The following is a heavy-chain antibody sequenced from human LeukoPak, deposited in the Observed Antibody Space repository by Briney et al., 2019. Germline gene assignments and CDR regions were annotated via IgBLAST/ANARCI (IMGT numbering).Heavy chain of an antibody. V-gene: IGHV3-21*01. CDR1: GFTFSSYN. D-gene: IGHD1-26*01. J-gene: IGHJ3*02. Sequence: PGGSLRLSCVASGFTFSSYNMNWVRQAPGKGLEWVSSITSSSSYIYYADSVKGRFTISRDNAKNSLYLQMNSLRAEDTAVYYCAREVKGSWKPAFDIWGQGTMVTVSS. CDR2: ITSSSSYI. CDR3: AREVKGSWKPAFDI.